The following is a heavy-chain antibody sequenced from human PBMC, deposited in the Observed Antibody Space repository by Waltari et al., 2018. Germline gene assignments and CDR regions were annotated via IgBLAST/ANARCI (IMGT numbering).Heavy chain of an antibody. CDR1: GGSISSGSYY. CDR3: ASEGGGYDSSGYYSYYFDY. J-gene: IGHJ4*02. Sequence: QVQLQESGPGLVKPSQTLSLTCTVSGGSISSGSYYWSWIRQPAGKGLEWIGRIYTSGSTNYNPSLKSLVTISVDTSKNQFSLKLSSVTAADTAVYYCASEGGGYDSSGYYSYYFDYWGQGTLVTVSS. CDR2: IYTSGST. V-gene: IGHV4-61*02. D-gene: IGHD3-22*01.